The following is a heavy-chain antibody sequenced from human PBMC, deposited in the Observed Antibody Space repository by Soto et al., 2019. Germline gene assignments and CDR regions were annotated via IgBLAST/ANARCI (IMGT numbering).Heavy chain of an antibody. CDR3: ARDLGYCSSSRCGY. D-gene: IGHD2-2*01. Sequence: EVQLVESGGGLVQPGGSLRLSCAASGFTFSSYTMNWVRQAPGKGLEWLSYISSSSNTIYYADSVKGRFTISRDSAKNSLYLQMNSLRDEDTAVYYCARDLGYCSSSRCGYWGQGTLVTVSS. J-gene: IGHJ4*02. CDR2: ISSSSNTI. CDR1: GFTFSSYT. V-gene: IGHV3-48*02.